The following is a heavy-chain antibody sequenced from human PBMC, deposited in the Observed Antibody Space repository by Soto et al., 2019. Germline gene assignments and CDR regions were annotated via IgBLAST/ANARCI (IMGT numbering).Heavy chain of an antibody. CDR3: ARGAMTTVVTDWYFDL. CDR2: IIPILGIA. V-gene: IGHV1-69*02. CDR1: GGTFSSYT. D-gene: IGHD4-17*01. J-gene: IGHJ2*01. Sequence: QVQLVHSGAEVKKPGSSVKVSCKASGGTFSSYTISWVRQAPGQGLEWMGRIIPILGIANYAQKSQGRVTSTADKSTSTTYMELSSLRSEDTAVYYCARGAMTTVVTDWYFDLWGRGTLVTVSS.